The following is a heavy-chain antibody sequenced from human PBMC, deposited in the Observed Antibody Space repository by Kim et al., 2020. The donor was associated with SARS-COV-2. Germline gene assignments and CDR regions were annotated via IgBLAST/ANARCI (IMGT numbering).Heavy chain of an antibody. Sequence: GGSLRLSCAASGFTFSSYSMNWVRQAPGKGLEWVSSISSSSSYIYYADSVKGRFTISRDNAKNSLYLQMNSLRAEDRALYYCGREWFGELSHPFDYWGQGTLVTVSS. V-gene: IGHV3-21*01. D-gene: IGHD3-10*01. CDR3: GREWFGELSHPFDY. CDR2: ISSSSSYI. CDR1: GFTFSSYS. J-gene: IGHJ4*02.